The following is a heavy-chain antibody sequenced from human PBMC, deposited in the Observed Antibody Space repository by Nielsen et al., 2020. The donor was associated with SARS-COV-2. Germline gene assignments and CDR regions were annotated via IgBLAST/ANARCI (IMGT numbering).Heavy chain of an antibody. CDR3: ARNGDYDSSGYYYYYYMDV. J-gene: IGHJ6*03. CDR2: IYYSGST. V-gene: IGHV4-59*01. CDR1: GGSISSYY. Sequence: SETLPLTCTVSGGSISSYYWSWIRQPPGKGLEWIGYIYYSGSTNYNPSLKSRVTIPVDTSKNQFSLKLSSVTAADTAVYYCARNGDYDSSGYYYYYYMDVWGKGTTVTVSS. D-gene: IGHD3-22*01.